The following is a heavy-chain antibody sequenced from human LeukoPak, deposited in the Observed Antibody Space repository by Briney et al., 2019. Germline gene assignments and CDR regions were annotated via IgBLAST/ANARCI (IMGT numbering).Heavy chain of an antibody. CDR2: IYYSGNT. Sequence: PSETLSLTCTVSGGSISSSSYYWGWIRQPPGKGLEWIGSIYYSGNTYYNPSLKSRVTVSVDTSKSQFSLKLNSVTAADTAVYYCARLPSSSWLNWFDPWGQGTLVTVSS. V-gene: IGHV4-39*01. J-gene: IGHJ5*02. CDR1: GGSISSSSYY. CDR3: ARLPSSSWLNWFDP. D-gene: IGHD6-13*01.